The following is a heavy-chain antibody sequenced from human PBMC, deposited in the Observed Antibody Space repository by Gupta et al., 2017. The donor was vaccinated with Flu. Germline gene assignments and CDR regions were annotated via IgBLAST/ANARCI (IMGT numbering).Heavy chain of an antibody. J-gene: IGHJ2*01. CDR1: GFTFSSYE. V-gene: IGHV3-48*03. CDR2: ISSSGSTI. CDR3: ARGPYGDRGRYFDL. D-gene: IGHD4-17*01. Sequence: EVQLVESGGGLVQPGGSLRLSCAASGFTFSSYEMNWVRQAPGKGLECVSYISSSGSTIYYADSVKGRFTISRDNAKNSLYLQMNSLRAEDTAVYYCARGPYGDRGRYFDLWGRGTLVTVAS.